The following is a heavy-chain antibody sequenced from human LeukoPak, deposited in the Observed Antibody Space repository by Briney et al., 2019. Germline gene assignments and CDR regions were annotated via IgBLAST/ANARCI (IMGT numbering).Heavy chain of an antibody. CDR3: ARGAWATRLGS. D-gene: IGHD2-15*01. CDR2: IYGSGTT. Sequence: SETLSLTCAVYGQSLNSYYWSWVRQPPGEGLEWIGEIYGSGTTEYNPSLKSRVTISMVPSKQQFSLSLSSVTAADTAVYYCARGAWATRLGSWGLGTPVIVSS. J-gene: IGHJ4*02. V-gene: IGHV4-34*01. CDR1: GQSLNSYY.